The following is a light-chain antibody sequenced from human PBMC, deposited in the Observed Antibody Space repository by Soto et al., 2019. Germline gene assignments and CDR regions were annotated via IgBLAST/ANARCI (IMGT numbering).Light chain of an antibody. CDR3: QQYDSSPRT. CDR1: QSLRSY. Sequence: EVVLTQSPGTLSLSPGDRAALSCRASQSLRSYLAWYQQKPGQAPRLLIYGASTRLTGIPDRFIGSGSGTDFTLTISRLEPEDFALYYCQQYDSSPRTFGQGTKVEIK. J-gene: IGKJ1*01. V-gene: IGKV3-20*01. CDR2: GAS.